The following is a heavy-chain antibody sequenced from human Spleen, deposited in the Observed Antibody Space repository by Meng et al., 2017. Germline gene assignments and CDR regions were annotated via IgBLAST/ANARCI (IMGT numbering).Heavy chain of an antibody. V-gene: IGHV4-39*07. CDR2: MYYRGST. CDR3: ARGLNWFDP. Sequence: QLRGWGLRLVRPSHALSLTCTCSGGSTSSSSSHWGWSRQPRGKGLEWIGSMYYRGSTYYNPSLKSRVTISVDTSKNQFSLKLSSVTAADTAVYYCARGLNWFDPWGQGTLVTVSS. CDR1: GGSTSSSSSH. J-gene: IGHJ5*02.